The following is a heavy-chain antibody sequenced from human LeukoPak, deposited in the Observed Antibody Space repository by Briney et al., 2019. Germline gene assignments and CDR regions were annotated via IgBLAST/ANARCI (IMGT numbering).Heavy chain of an antibody. CDR2: INPSGGST. CDR1: GYTFTSYY. Sequence: VSVKVSCKASGYTFTSYYMHWVRQAPGQGLEWMGIINPSGGSTSYAQKFQGRVTMTRDTSTSTVYMELSSLRSEGTAVYYCASSTIFGVVIIPYYYYGMDVWGQGTTVTVSS. D-gene: IGHD3-3*01. V-gene: IGHV1-46*01. J-gene: IGHJ6*02. CDR3: ASSTIFGVVIIPYYYYGMDV.